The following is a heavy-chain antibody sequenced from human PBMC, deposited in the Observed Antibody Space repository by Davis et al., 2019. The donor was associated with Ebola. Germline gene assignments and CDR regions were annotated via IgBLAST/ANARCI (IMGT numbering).Heavy chain of an antibody. CDR1: GFTFSSYS. CDR2: ISSSSSTI. CDR3: ARDSDDYSFDY. J-gene: IGHJ4*02. D-gene: IGHD4-11*01. Sequence: PGGSLRLSCAASGFTFSSYSMNWVRQALGKGLEWVSYISSSSSTIYYADSVKGRFTISRDNAKNSLYLQMNSLRPEDTAVYYCARDSDDYSFDYWGQGTLVTVSS. V-gene: IGHV3-48*01.